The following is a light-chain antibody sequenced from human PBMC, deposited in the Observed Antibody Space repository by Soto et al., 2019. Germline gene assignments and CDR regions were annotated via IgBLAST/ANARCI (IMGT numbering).Light chain of an antibody. Sequence: EIVLTQSPGTLSLSPGERATLSCRASQSVSSSYLAWYQQKPGQAPRPLIYGASSRATGIPDRFSGSGSGTDCTLTISRLETEYFAVYSCQQYGSSPYTFGRGPKLEIK. CDR3: QQYGSSPYT. J-gene: IGKJ2*01. V-gene: IGKV3-20*01. CDR1: QSVSSSY. CDR2: GAS.